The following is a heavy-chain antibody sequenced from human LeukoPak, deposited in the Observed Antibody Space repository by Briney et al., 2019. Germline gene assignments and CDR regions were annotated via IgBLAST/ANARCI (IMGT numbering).Heavy chain of an antibody. CDR2: IYYSGST. Sequence: SETLSLTCTVSGGSISSYYWSWIRQPPGKGLEWIGYIYYSGSTNYNPSLKSRVTISVDTSKNQFSLKLSSVTAADTAVYYCARGTRRYNWSDPWGQGTLVTVSS. CDR3: ARGTRRYNWSDP. CDR1: GGSISSYY. D-gene: IGHD3/OR15-3a*01. J-gene: IGHJ5*02. V-gene: IGHV4-59*01.